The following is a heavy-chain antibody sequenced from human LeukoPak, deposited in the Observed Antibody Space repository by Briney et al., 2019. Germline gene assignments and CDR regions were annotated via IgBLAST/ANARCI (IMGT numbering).Heavy chain of an antibody. D-gene: IGHD1-26*01. CDR1: GYTFTSYA. CDR2: INTNTGNP. J-gene: IGHJ4*02. V-gene: IGHV7-4-1*02. CDR3: ARDPSMVGATSLFDY. Sequence: GASVKVSCKASGYTFTSYAMNWVRQAPGQGLEWMGWINTNTGNPTYAQGFTGRFVFSLDTSVSTAYLQISSLKAEDTAVYYCARDPSMVGATSLFDYWGQGTLVTVSS.